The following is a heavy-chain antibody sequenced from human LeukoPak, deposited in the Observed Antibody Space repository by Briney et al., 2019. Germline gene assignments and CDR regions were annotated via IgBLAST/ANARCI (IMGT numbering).Heavy chain of an antibody. CDR3: ARGMSATSGYLELEY. Sequence: GGSLRLSCAASGFTFSRYAMSWVRQSPGKGLEWVSAISGSGGSTYSADSVKGRCTISRDNSLQTLFLHMNSLRAEDTAVYYCARGMSATSGYLELEYWGQGALVTVST. CDR2: ISGSGGST. D-gene: IGHD3-22*01. J-gene: IGHJ4*02. V-gene: IGHV3-23*01. CDR1: GFTFSRYA.